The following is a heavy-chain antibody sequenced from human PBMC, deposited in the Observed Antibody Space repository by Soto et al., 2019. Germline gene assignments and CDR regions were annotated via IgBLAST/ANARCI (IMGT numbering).Heavy chain of an antibody. CDR2: IYYSGST. CDR3: ARVVSITISGGWFDP. CDR1: GGSISSYY. D-gene: IGHD3-3*01. J-gene: IGHJ5*02. Sequence: SETLSLTCTVSGGSISSYYRSWIRQPPGKGLEWIGYIYYSGSTNYNPSLKSRVTISVDTSKNQFSLKLSSVTAADTAVYYCARVVSITISGGWFDPWGQGTLVTVSS. V-gene: IGHV4-59*01.